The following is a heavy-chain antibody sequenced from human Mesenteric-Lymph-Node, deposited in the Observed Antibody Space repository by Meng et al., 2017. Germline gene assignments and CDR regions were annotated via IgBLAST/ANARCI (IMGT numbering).Heavy chain of an antibody. CDR2: MLYNGIS. CDR1: GGSVSSGDYF. Sequence: QVRLQEPGPGLVRPSETLSLTGSVSGGSVSSGDYFWSWIRQPPGKGLEWIGYMLYNGISDHNPSLKSRVTISVDTSKNQFSLKLTSVTAADTAVYYCARRGSWYAYFDDWGQGALVTVSS. V-gene: IGHV4-61*08. D-gene: IGHD6-13*01. CDR3: ARRGSWYAYFDD. J-gene: IGHJ4*02.